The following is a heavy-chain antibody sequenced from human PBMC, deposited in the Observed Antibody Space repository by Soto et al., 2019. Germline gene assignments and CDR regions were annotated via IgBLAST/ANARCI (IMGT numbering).Heavy chain of an antibody. Sequence: QVQLQESGPGLVKPSQTLSLTCTVSGGSISSGGYYWSWIRQHPGKGLEWIGYIYYSGSTYYNPSLKSRVTISVDTSKNQFSLKLSSVIAADTAVYYCAREQAAAGRGYYGMDVWGQGTTVTVSS. D-gene: IGHD6-13*01. CDR1: GGSISSGGYY. J-gene: IGHJ6*02. V-gene: IGHV4-31*03. CDR2: IYYSGST. CDR3: AREQAAAGRGYYGMDV.